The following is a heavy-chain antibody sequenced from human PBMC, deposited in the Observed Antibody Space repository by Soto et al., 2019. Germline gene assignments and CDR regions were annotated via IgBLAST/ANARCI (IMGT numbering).Heavy chain of an antibody. J-gene: IGHJ5*02. CDR1: GGSISSGGYS. D-gene: IGHD3-10*01. CDR2: IYHSGST. Sequence: PPATLFLTCAVSGGSISSGGYSWGWIRHPPGKGLVWIGYIYHSGSTYYNPSLKSRVTISVDRSKNQFSLKLSSVTAADTAVYYCARARVLLWFGEFDNWFDPWGQGTLVTVYS. CDR3: ARARVLLWFGEFDNWFDP. V-gene: IGHV4-30-2*01.